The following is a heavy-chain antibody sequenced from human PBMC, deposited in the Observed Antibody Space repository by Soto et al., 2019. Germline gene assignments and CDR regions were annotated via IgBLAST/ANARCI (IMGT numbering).Heavy chain of an antibody. CDR3: AREGGNLNWFDP. J-gene: IGHJ5*02. CDR1: GFTFSSYA. Sequence: GGSLRLSCAASGFTFSSYAMSWVRQAPGKGLEWVSAISGSGGSTDYADSVKGRFTISRDNSKNTLYLQMNSLRDEDTAVYYCAREGGNLNWFDPWGQGTLVTVSS. V-gene: IGHV3-23*01. D-gene: IGHD1-26*01. CDR2: ISGSGGST.